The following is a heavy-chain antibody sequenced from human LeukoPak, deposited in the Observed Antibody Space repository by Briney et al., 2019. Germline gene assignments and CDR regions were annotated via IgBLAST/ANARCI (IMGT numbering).Heavy chain of an antibody. CDR3: ARQTPELPPDY. Sequence: SGTLSLTCAVSGASISSTNWWSWVRQPPGKGLEWIGEIYHSGSTNYNPSLKSRVTISVDKSKNQFLLMLTSVTAADTAVYYCARQTPELPPDYWGQGTLVTVSS. CDR1: GASISSTNW. V-gene: IGHV4-4*02. D-gene: IGHD2-15*01. J-gene: IGHJ4*02. CDR2: IYHSGST.